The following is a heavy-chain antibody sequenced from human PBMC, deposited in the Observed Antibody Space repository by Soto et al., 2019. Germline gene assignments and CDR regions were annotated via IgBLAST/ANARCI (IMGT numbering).Heavy chain of an antibody. CDR3: ASTRGGYCSGGSCYSFDY. CDR2: VYYTGST. J-gene: IGHJ4*02. CDR1: GGSISSYY. V-gene: IGHV4-59*01. Sequence: SETLSLTCTVSGGSISSYYWSWIRQPPGKGLEWIGYVYYTGSTNYNPSLKSRVTISEDTSKNQFSLKLSSVTAADTAIYYCASTRGGYCSGGSCYSFDYWGQGTLVTVSS. D-gene: IGHD2-15*01.